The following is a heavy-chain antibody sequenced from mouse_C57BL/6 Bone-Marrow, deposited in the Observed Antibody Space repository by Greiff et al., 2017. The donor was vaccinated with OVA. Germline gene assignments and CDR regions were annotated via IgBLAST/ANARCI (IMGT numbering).Heavy chain of an antibody. CDR3: AREGGYYGSRDY. CDR2: ITYNGGN. D-gene: IGHD1-1*01. CDR1: GYSITSGYY. Sequence: EVHLVESGPGLVKPSQSLSLTCSVTGYSITSGYYWNWIRQFPGNQLEWMGYITYNGGNTYNPSLKNQISITRDTSKNQFFLKLNLVTTRETAKDYCAREGGYYGSRDYWGQGTTLTVSS. J-gene: IGHJ2*01. V-gene: IGHV3-6*01.